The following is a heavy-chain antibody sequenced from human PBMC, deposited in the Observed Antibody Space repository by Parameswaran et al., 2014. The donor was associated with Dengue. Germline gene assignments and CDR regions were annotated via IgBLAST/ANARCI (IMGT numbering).Heavy chain of an antibody. Sequence: QAGGPWRLSCAASGFTFSSYWMSWVRQAPGKGLEWVANIKQDGSEKYYVDSVKGRFTISRDNAKNSLYLQMNSLRAEDTAVYYCASLGWQWLAGPYYFDYWGQGTLVTVSS. D-gene: IGHD6-19*01. CDR1: GFTFSSYW. CDR2: IKQDGSEK. V-gene: IGHV3-7*03. CDR3: ASLGWQWLAGPYYFDY. J-gene: IGHJ4*02.